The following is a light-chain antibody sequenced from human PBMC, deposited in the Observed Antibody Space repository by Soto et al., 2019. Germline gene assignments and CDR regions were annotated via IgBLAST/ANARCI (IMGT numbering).Light chain of an antibody. V-gene: IGKV3-15*01. CDR2: GAS. J-gene: IGKJ5*01. CDR1: QSVSSN. Sequence: EIVMTQSPATLSVSPGERATLSCGAIQSVSSNLAWYQQKPGQAPRLLIYGASTRATGIPARFSGSGSGTEFTLTISSLQSEDFAVYYCQQYNNWPPSITFGQGTRLEI. CDR3: QQYNNWPPSIT.